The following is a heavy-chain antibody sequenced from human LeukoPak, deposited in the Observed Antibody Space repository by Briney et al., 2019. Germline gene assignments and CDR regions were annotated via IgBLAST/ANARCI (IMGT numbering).Heavy chain of an antibody. CDR3: AGDRDGIFDY. D-gene: IGHD3-10*01. Sequence: SETLSLTCAVYGGSFSGYYWSWIRQPPGKGLEWIGEINHSGSTNYNPSLKCRVTISIDMSKNQFSLKLSSGTAADTAMYYCAGDRDGIFDYWGQGTLVTVSS. V-gene: IGHV4-34*01. CDR1: GGSFSGYY. CDR2: INHSGST. J-gene: IGHJ4*02.